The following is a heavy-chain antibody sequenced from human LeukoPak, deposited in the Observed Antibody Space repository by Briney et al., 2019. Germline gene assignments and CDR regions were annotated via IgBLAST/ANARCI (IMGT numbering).Heavy chain of an antibody. CDR1: GGSISSYY. V-gene: IGHV4-59*08. CDR2: IHYSGST. Sequence: SETLSLTCTVSGGSISSYYWSWIRQPPGKGLEWIGYIHYSGSTNYNPSLKSRVTISVDTSKNQFSLKLSSVTAADTAVYYCATTRGYSYGYGMDVWGKGTTVTVSS. D-gene: IGHD5-18*01. J-gene: IGHJ6*03. CDR3: ATTRGYSYGYGMDV.